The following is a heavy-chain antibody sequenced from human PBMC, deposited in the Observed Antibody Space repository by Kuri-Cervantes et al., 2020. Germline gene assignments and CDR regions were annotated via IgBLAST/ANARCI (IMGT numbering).Heavy chain of an antibody. CDR2: IYHSGST. J-gene: IGHJ5*02. CDR1: GGSISSGGYS. CDR3: ARSGTAGWFDP. Sequence: SQTLSLTCAVSGGSISSGGYSWSWIRQPPGKGLEWIGYIYHSGSTYYNPSLKSRVTISVDRSKNQFSLKLSSVTAADTAVYYCARSGTAGWFDPWGQGTLVTVSS. V-gene: IGHV4-30-2*01.